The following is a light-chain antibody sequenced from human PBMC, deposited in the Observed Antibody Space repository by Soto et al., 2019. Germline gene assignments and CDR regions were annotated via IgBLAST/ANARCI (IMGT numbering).Light chain of an antibody. CDR2: DIF. Sequence: EIVMTQSPATVAVSPGERVTLSGRASKSVGSDLSWNQPKPGQAPRFVIYDIFTRAPGVPPRISGSGSGTHFTLTLSSLEAEDSPGYYCQLRGSWPATFCHRAKVDNK. J-gene: IGKJ3*01. CDR3: QLRGSWPAT. V-gene: IGKV3-11*01. CDR1: KSVGSD.